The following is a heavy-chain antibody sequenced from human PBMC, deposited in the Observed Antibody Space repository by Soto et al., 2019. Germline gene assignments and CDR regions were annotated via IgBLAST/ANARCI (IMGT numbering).Heavy chain of an antibody. CDR2: INPTSGAT. J-gene: IGHJ4*02. V-gene: IGHV1-2*02. CDR3: APRRGWYTSYGGGCFDY. Sequence: ASVKVSCKASGYTFTGHYMHWVRQAPGQGLEWMGWINPTSGATNYAQNLQGRVTMTRDTSISTAYMELSRLTSDDTAVYYCAPRRGWYTSYGGGCFDYWGQGTLVTVSS. CDR1: GYTFTGHY. D-gene: IGHD2-2*02.